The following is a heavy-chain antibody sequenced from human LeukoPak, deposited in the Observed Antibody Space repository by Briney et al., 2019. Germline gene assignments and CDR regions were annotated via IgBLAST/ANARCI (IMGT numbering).Heavy chain of an antibody. D-gene: IGHD5-24*01. V-gene: IGHV3-48*01. CDR1: EFTFSSYS. J-gene: IGHJ4*02. CDR2: ITNSGNSK. Sequence: GGSLRLSCAASEFTFSSYSMNWVRQAPGKGLEWVSCITNSGNSKSYADSVKGRFTISRDNTKNSLYLQMNGLRAEDTAVYYCARVLRMATIELWGQGTLVTVSS. CDR3: ARVLRMATIEL.